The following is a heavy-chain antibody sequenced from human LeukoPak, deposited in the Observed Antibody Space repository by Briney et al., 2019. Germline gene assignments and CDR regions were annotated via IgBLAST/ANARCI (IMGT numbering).Heavy chain of an antibody. V-gene: IGHV4-59*11. CDR3: ARDLVTVTKGFDI. J-gene: IGHJ3*02. CDR2: ISYIGST. Sequence: PSETLSLTCAVSDDTFSSHYWTWIRQPPGKGLEWIGYISYIGSTNYNPSLKSRVTISIDTSKNQFSLKLSSVTAADTAVYYCARDLVTVTKGFDIWGQGTMVSVSS. CDR1: DDTFSSHY. D-gene: IGHD4-17*01.